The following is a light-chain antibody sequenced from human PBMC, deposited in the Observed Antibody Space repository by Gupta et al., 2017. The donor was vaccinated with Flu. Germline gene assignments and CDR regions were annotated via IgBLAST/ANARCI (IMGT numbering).Light chain of an antibody. V-gene: IGLV3-1*01. CDR1: SFGYKS. CDR2: EDN. Sequence: FSSVSFGYKSVLWYQQKLRQSPVVVIYEDNKRPSGIPGRFSGSNSGNIATLTISGTEAMDEADYYCQVWDNNSVIFGGGTKVTVL. CDR3: QVWDNNSVI. J-gene: IGLJ2*01.